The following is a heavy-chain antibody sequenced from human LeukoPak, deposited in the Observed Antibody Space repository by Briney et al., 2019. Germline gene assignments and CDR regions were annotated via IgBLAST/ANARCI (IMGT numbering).Heavy chain of an antibody. Sequence: GGSLRLSCAASGFTFSNAWMSWVRQAPGKGLEWVAVIWYDGSNKYYADSVKGRFTISRDNSKNTLYLQMNSLRAEDTAVYYCARGGLQWELLSWFGPWGQGTLVTVSS. CDR1: GFTFSNAW. J-gene: IGHJ5*02. D-gene: IGHD1-26*01. CDR2: IWYDGSNK. CDR3: ARGGLQWELLSWFGP. V-gene: IGHV3-33*08.